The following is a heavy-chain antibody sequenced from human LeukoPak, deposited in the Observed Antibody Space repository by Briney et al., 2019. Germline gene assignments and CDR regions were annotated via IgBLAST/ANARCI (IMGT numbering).Heavy chain of an antibody. D-gene: IGHD6-13*01. V-gene: IGHV3-48*03. CDR2: ISSSGSTI. Sequence: HPGGSLRLSCAASGFTFSSYEMNWVRQAPGKGLEWVSYISSSGSTIYYADSVKGRFTISRDNAKNSLYLQMNSLRAEDTAVYYCARGGSSWPLPFDYWGQGTLVTVSS. J-gene: IGHJ4*02. CDR3: ARGGSSWPLPFDY. CDR1: GFTFSSYE.